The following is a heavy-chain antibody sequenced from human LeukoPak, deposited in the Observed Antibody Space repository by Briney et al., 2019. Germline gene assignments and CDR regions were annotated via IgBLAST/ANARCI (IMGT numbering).Heavy chain of an antibody. CDR1: GFTFSSYG. CDR2: IWYDGSNK. CDR3: ARQLPYYHDSSGYYVFDY. V-gene: IGHV3-33*01. Sequence: GGSLRLSCAASGFTFSSYGMHWVRQAPGKGLEGVAVIWYDGSNKYYADSVKGRFTVSRDNSKNTLYLQMNSLRAEDTAVYYCARQLPYYHDSSGYYVFDYWGQGTLVTVSS. J-gene: IGHJ4*02. D-gene: IGHD3-22*01.